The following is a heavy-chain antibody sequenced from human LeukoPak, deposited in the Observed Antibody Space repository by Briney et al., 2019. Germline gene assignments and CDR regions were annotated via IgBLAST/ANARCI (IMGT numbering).Heavy chain of an antibody. Sequence: SQTLSLTCAISGDSVSSNSAAWYWIRQSPSRGLEWLGRTYYRSKWYNDYAVSVKSRITINPDTSKNQFSLQLNSVTPGDTAVYYCARGTAVAVYFDYWGQGTLVTVSS. D-gene: IGHD6-19*01. CDR1: GDSVSSNSAA. J-gene: IGHJ4*02. CDR2: TYYRSKWYN. V-gene: IGHV6-1*01. CDR3: ARGTAVAVYFDY.